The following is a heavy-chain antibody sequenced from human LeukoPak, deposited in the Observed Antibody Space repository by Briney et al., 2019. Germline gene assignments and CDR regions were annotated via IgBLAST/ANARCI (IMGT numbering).Heavy chain of an antibody. J-gene: IGHJ6*03. CDR3: AREVPWINYYYYMDV. CDR1: GFTFDDYG. Sequence: GGSLRLSCAASGFTFDDYGMSWVRQVPGKGLEWVSGIHWNGGSTGYADSVKGRFTISRDDAKNSLYLQMNSLRAEDTAVYYCAREVPWINYYYYMDVWGKGTTVTVSS. V-gene: IGHV3-20*04. CDR2: IHWNGGST. D-gene: IGHD5-12*01.